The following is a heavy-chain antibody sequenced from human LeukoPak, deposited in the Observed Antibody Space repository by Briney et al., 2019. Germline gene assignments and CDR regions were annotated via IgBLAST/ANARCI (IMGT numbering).Heavy chain of an antibody. V-gene: IGHV3-7*01. CDR2: IRQDGSEQ. J-gene: IGHJ6*03. D-gene: IGHD2/OR15-2a*01. CDR1: GFTFSTYW. Sequence: GGSLRLSCAASGFTFSTYWMSWVRQAPREGLEWVANIRQDGSEQYYMDSVKGRFTISRDNAKHSLFLQMNSLRAEDTAVYYCARVAVIYYYYMEVWGKGTTVTVSS. CDR3: ARVAVIYYYYMEV.